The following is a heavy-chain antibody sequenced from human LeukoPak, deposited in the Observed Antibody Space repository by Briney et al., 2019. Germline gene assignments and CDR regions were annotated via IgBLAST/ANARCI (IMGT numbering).Heavy chain of an antibody. J-gene: IGHJ4*02. Sequence: SETLSLTCTVSGGSISSSAYYWGWIRQPPGQGLEWIVSIYYSGSTSYNPSLMSRVTISVDASRSQFFLELNSVTAADTAVYYCARYPPGYFDYWGQGTLVTVSS. V-gene: IGHV4-39*01. CDR2: IYYSGST. CDR1: GGSISSSAYY. CDR3: ARYPPGYFDY.